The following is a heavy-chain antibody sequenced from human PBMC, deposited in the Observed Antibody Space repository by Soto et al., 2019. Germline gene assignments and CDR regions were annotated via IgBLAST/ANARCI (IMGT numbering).Heavy chain of an antibody. V-gene: IGHV4-59*01. CDR3: ARSIGAVACPDY. Sequence: QVQLQESGPGLVKPSETLSLTCTVSGASISSYFWNWIRQPPGRGLEWIGYLYYSGSTNYNPSLMRRAHISVDTSKNLFSLKLNSVTAADTAVYYCARSIGAVACPDYWGQGTLVTVSS. CDR2: LYYSGST. D-gene: IGHD6-19*01. J-gene: IGHJ4*02. CDR1: GASISSYF.